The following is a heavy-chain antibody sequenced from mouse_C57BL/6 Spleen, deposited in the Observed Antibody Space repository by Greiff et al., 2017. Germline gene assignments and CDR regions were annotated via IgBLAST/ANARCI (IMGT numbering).Heavy chain of an antibody. Sequence: VQLQQPGAELVKPGASVKMSCKASGYTFTSYWITWVKQRPGQGLEWIGDIYPGSGCTNYNEKFTSKATLTVDTASSPAYLQLSSLSTEVSAVYYGASGGYGSSYGIYAYWGQGTLVTVSA. CDR3: ASGGYGSSYGIYAY. CDR2: IYPGSGCT. CDR1: GYTFTSYW. D-gene: IGHD1-1*01. J-gene: IGHJ3*01. V-gene: IGHV1-55*01.